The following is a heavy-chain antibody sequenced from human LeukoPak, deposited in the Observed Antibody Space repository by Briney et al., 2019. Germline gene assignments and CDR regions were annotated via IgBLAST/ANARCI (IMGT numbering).Heavy chain of an antibody. CDR3: VRGNDYGGPHY. CDR2: IDRDGSRI. CDR1: GFTFSSYW. Sequence: GGSLRLSCAVSGFTFSSYWMHWVRQAPGKGLVWVSRIDRDGSRINYADSVKGRFTFSRDNGKNTLFLQMNSLRAEDAAVYYCVRGNDYGGPHYWGQGTLVTVSS. J-gene: IGHJ4*02. V-gene: IGHV3-74*01. D-gene: IGHD4-23*01.